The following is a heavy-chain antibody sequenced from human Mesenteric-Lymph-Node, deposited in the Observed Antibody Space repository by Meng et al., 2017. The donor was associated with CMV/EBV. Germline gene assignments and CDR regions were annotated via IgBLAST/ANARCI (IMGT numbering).Heavy chain of an antibody. CDR3: AGGYCSSTSCYRTDV. V-gene: IGHV1-69*05. J-gene: IGHJ6*02. Sequence: SVQVSCKASGGTFSSYAISWVRQAPGQGLEWMGGIIPIFGTANYAQKFQGRVTITTDESTSTAYMELSSLRSEDTAVYYCAGGYCSSTSCYRTDVWGQGTTVTVSS. D-gene: IGHD2-2*02. CDR1: GGTFSSYA. CDR2: IIPIFGTA.